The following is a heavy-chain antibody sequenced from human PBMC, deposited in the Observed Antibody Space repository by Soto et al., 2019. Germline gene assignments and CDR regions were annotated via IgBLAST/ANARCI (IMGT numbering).Heavy chain of an antibody. J-gene: IGHJ3*02. D-gene: IGHD7-27*01. Sequence: ASVKVSCKASGYTFSSYYMHWVRLAPGQGLEWMGIINPSGGSTTYAQKFQGRVTMTRDTSTTTVYMELSSLTSEDTASYYCARPELGMDAFDIWGQGTMVTVSS. V-gene: IGHV1-46*01. CDR2: INPSGGST. CDR1: GYTFSSYY. CDR3: ARPELGMDAFDI.